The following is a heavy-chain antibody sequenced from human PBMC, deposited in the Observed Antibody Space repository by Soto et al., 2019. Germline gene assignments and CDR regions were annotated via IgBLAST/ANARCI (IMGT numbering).Heavy chain of an antibody. CDR1: GGSISSYY. Sequence: QVQLRESGPGLVKPSETLSLTCTVSGGSISSYYWSWIRQPAGKGLEWIGRIYTSGSTNYNPSLKSRVTMSVDTSKNQFSLKLSSVTAADTAVYYCARGPYCSSTSCYGEDNWFDPWGQGTLVTVSS. V-gene: IGHV4-4*07. CDR2: IYTSGST. CDR3: ARGPYCSSTSCYGEDNWFDP. J-gene: IGHJ5*02. D-gene: IGHD2-2*01.